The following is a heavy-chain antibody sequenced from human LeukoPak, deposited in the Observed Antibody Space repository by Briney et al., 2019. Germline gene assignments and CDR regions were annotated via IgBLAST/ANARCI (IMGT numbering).Heavy chain of an antibody. Sequence: GGSLRLSCAASGFTFSSYAMSWVRQAPGKGLEWVSAISGSCGSTYYADSVKGRFTISRDNSKNTLYLQMNSLRAEDTAVYYCAKDSVYYDFWSGYSTGNYFDYWGQGTLVTVSS. V-gene: IGHV3-23*01. CDR2: ISGSCGST. D-gene: IGHD3-3*01. J-gene: IGHJ4*02. CDR1: GFTFSSYA. CDR3: AKDSVYYDFWSGYSTGNYFDY.